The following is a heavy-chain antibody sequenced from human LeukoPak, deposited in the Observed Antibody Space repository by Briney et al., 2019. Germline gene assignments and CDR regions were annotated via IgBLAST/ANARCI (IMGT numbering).Heavy chain of an antibody. Sequence: PSETLSLTCTVSGGSISSGDYYWSWIRQPPGKGLEWIGYIYYSGSTYYNPSLKSRVTISVDTSKNQFSLKLSSVTAADTAVCYCASYYDPYYFDYWGQRTLVTVSS. CDR3: ASYYDPYYFDY. CDR1: GGSISSGDYY. J-gene: IGHJ4*02. V-gene: IGHV4-30-4*08. D-gene: IGHD1-26*01. CDR2: IYYSGST.